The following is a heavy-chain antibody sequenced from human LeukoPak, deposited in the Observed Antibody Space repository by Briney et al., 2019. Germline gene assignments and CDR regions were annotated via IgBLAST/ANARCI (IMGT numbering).Heavy chain of an antibody. D-gene: IGHD3-22*01. V-gene: IGHV5-51*01. Sequence: GESLKISCKGSGYSFTSYWIGWVRQMPGKGLEWMGIIYPGNSDTKYSPSLQGQVTISADKSINTAYLQWSSLKASDTAMYYCARHSSGYLSDAFDIWGQGTMVTVSS. CDR1: GYSFTSYW. CDR2: IYPGNSDT. CDR3: ARHSSGYLSDAFDI. J-gene: IGHJ3*02.